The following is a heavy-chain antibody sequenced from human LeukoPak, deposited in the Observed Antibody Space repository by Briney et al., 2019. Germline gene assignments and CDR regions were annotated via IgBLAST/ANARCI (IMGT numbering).Heavy chain of an antibody. CDR1: GYTFTSYG. Sequence: ASVKVSCKASGYTFTSYGISWVRQAPGQGLEWMGWISAYNGNTNYAQKLPGRVTMTTDTSTSTAYMELSSLRSEDTAVYYCARAYCGGDFYDAFDIWGQGTMVTVSS. CDR2: ISAYNGNT. D-gene: IGHD2-21*02. J-gene: IGHJ3*02. V-gene: IGHV1-18*01. CDR3: ARAYCGGDFYDAFDI.